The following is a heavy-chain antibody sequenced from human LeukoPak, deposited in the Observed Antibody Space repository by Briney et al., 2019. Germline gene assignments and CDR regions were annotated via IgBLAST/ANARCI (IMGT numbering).Heavy chain of an antibody. D-gene: IGHD2-2*01. Sequence: ASVKVSCKASGYTFTGYYMHWVRQAPGQGLEWMGWINPNSGGTNYAQKFQGRVTMTRDTSISTAYMELSRLRSDDTAVYYCARAYQLLFYLGYWGQGTLVTVSS. CDR2: INPNSGGT. V-gene: IGHV1-2*02. CDR1: GYTFTGYY. CDR3: ARAYQLLFYLGY. J-gene: IGHJ4*02.